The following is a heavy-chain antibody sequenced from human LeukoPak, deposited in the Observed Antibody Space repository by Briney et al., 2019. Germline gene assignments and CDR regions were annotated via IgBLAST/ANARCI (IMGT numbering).Heavy chain of an antibody. CDR3: ARHYTTVTNNYFDY. Sequence: GESLKISCKGSGYSFTSYWISWVRQMPGKGLEWMGRIDPSDSYTDYSPSFQGHVTISADKSISTAYLQWSSLKASDTAIYYCARHYTTVTNNYFDYWGQGTLVTVSS. V-gene: IGHV5-10-1*01. CDR1: GYSFTSYW. D-gene: IGHD4-11*01. CDR2: IDPSDSYT. J-gene: IGHJ4*02.